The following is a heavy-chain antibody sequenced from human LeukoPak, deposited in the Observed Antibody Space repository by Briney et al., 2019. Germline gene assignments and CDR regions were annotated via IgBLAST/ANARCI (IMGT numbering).Heavy chain of an antibody. CDR2: IIPIFGTA. J-gene: IGHJ5*02. D-gene: IGHD3-16*01. V-gene: IGHV1-69*13. CDR3: APATLRLGELLPNWFDP. Sequence: SVKVSCKVSGYTLTELSMHWVRQAPGKGLEWMGGIIPIFGTANYAQKFQGRVTITADESTSTAYMELSSLRSEDTAVYYCAPATLRLGELLPNWFDPWGQGTLVTVSS. CDR1: GYTLTELS.